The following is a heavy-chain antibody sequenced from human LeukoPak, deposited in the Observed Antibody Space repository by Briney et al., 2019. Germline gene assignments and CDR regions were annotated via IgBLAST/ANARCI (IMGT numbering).Heavy chain of an antibody. CDR2: INHSGST. CDR1: GFTFSDYY. V-gene: IGHV4-34*01. D-gene: IGHD3-22*01. J-gene: IGHJ4*02. CDR3: ARGGALWLLRRAVDY. Sequence: GSLRLSCAASGFTFSDYYMSWIRQPPGKGLEWIGEINHSGSTNYNPSLKSRVTISVDTSKNQFSLKLSSVTAADTAVYYCARGGALWLLRRAVDYWGQGTLVTVSS.